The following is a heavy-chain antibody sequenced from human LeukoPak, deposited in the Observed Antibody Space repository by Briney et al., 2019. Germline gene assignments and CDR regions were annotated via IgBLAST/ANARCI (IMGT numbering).Heavy chain of an antibody. CDR2: ISGDETYT. Sequence: GGSLRLSCVASGFTFSSDFMHLIRQAPGEGLMWVSQISGDETYTNYADSVKGRFTISRDNAKNSLYLQMNSLRAEDTALYYCAKGIVSNSALIYFDYWGQGTLVTVSS. CDR1: GFTFSSDF. CDR3: AKGIVSNSALIYFDY. V-gene: IGHV3-74*01. J-gene: IGHJ4*02. D-gene: IGHD6-6*01.